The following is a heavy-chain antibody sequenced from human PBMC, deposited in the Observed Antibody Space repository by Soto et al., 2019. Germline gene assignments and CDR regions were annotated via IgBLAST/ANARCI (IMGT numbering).Heavy chain of an antibody. J-gene: IGHJ4*02. V-gene: IGHV4-61*01. CDR1: GGSVSSGSFH. CDR3: ARIGGWYDIDF. D-gene: IGHD6-19*01. CDR2: IFYNGTA. Sequence: VQLQESGPGQVKPSETLSLTCSVSGGSVSSGSFHWSWIRQPPGKGLQFIGSIFYNGTANYSPCLKNRVSISIDTSQSQFFLQLISVAAADTAVYYCARIGGWYDIDFWGQGSLVTVSS.